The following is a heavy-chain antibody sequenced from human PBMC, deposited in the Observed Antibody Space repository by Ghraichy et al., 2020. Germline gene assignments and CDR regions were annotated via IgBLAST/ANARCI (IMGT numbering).Heavy chain of an antibody. CDR1: GGSISSSSYY. V-gene: IGHV4-39*01. J-gene: IGHJ5*02. D-gene: IGHD3-22*01. CDR3: ARHHNYYDSSGYYLGWFDP. CDR2: ISYSGST. Sequence: SETLSLTCTVSGGSISSSSYYWGWIRQPPGKGLEWIGHISYSGSTYYNPSLKSRVTMSVDTSENQFSLKLSSVTAADTAVYYCARHHNYYDSSGYYLGWFDPWGQGTLATVSS.